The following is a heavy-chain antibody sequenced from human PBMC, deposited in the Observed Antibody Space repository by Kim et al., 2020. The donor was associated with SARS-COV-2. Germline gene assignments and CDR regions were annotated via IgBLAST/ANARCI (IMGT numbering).Heavy chain of an antibody. D-gene: IGHD2-15*01. J-gene: IGHJ4*02. CDR1: GFTFSSYG. CDR2: IWYDGSNK. V-gene: IGHV3-33*01. CDR3: ARGYCSGGSCWGDYFDY. Sequence: GGSLRLSCAASGFTFSSYGMHWVRQAPGKGLEWVAVIWYDGSNKYYADSVKGRFTISRDNSKNTLYLQMNSLRAEDTAVYYCARGYCSGGSCWGDYFDYWGQGTLVTVSS.